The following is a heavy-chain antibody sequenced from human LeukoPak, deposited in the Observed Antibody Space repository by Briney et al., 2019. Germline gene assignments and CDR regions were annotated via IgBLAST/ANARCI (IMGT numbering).Heavy chain of an antibody. CDR2: ISGSGGST. CDR3: AKDLVGVAVADY. CDR1: GFTFSSYG. D-gene: IGHD2-15*01. Sequence: GGSLRLSCAASGFTFSSYGMSWVRQAPGKGLEWVSAISGSGGSTYYADSVKGRFTISRDNSKYTLYLQLNSLRAEDTALYFCAKDLVGVAVADYWGQGTLVTVSS. J-gene: IGHJ4*02. V-gene: IGHV3-23*01.